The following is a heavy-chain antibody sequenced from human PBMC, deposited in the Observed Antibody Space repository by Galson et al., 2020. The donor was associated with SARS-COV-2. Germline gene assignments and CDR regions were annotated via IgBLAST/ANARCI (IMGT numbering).Heavy chain of an antibody. D-gene: IGHD6-19*01. V-gene: IGHV1-24*01. Sequence: ASVKVSCKVSGYTLTELSMHWVRQAPGKGLEWMGGFDPEDGETIYAQKFQGRVTMTEDTSTDTAYMELSSPRSEDTAVYYCATGGYRIAVAGIKSKDAFDIWGQVTMVTVSS. CDR3: ATGGYRIAVAGIKSKDAFDI. CDR2: FDPEDGET. CDR1: GYTLTELS. J-gene: IGHJ3*02.